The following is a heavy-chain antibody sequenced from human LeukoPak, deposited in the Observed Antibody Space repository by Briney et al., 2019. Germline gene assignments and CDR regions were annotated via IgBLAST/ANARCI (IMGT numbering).Heavy chain of an antibody. Sequence: GGSLRLSCAASGFTFSSHWMHWVRQAPGKGLVWVSRINGDGSNTTYADSVKGRFTISRDNSKNTLYLQMNSLRAEDTGVYYCAKDVLGAVIDYWGQGTLVTVSS. V-gene: IGHV3-74*03. CDR2: INGDGSNT. CDR3: AKDVLGAVIDY. D-gene: IGHD1-26*01. CDR1: GFTFSSHW. J-gene: IGHJ4*02.